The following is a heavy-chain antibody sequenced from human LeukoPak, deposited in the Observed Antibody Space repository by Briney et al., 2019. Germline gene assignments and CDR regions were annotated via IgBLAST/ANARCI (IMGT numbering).Heavy chain of an antibody. CDR2: ISVYNDNT. V-gene: IGHV1-18*01. CDR1: GYTFTSYG. CDR3: ARDQYYDSKGWFDP. Sequence: DSVKVSCKASGYTFTSYGINWVRQAPGQGLEWMGWISVYNDNTNYAQKLQGRVTMTTDTSTSAAYMELRSLRSDDTAVYYCARDQYYDSKGWFDPWGQGTLVTVSS. J-gene: IGHJ5*02. D-gene: IGHD3-16*01.